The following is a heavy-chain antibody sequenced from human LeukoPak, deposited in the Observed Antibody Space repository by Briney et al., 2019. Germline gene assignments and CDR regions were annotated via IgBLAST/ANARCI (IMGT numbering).Heavy chain of an antibody. CDR1: GFSFSIHD. D-gene: IGHD5-24*01. J-gene: IGHJ6*03. CDR3: ARVGTRMVTIVAPYYMDV. CDR2: ISNSDNST. V-gene: IGHV3-21*01. Sequence: GGSLRLSCAASGFSFSIHDMTWVRQAPGKGLEWVSTISNSDNSTYYADSVKGRFTISRDNAQNSLYLQMNSLRAEDTAVYYCARVGTRMVTIVAPYYMDVWGKGTTVTVSS.